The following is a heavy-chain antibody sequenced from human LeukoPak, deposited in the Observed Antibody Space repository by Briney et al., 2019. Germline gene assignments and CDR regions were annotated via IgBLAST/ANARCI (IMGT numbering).Heavy chain of an antibody. D-gene: IGHD6-6*01. J-gene: IGHJ4*02. V-gene: IGHV3-7*01. CDR3: AREQLVVDY. Sequence: PGGSLSLSFAASGFTFSNYWMSWVRQAPGKGLEWVANIKQDGSGKDYVDSVKGRFTISRDNAKNSLFLQMNSLRAEDTAVYYCAREQLVVDYWGQGVLVTVSS. CDR2: IKQDGSGK. CDR1: GFTFSNYW.